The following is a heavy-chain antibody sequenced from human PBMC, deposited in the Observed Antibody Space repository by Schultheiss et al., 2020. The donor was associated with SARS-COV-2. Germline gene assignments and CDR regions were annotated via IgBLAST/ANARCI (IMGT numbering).Heavy chain of an antibody. CDR1: GFTFNSYP. CDR2: ISWNSGSI. J-gene: IGHJ4*02. D-gene: IGHD3-10*01. V-gene: IGHV3-23*01. Sequence: GGSLRLSCAASGFTFNSYPMSWVRQTPGKGLEWVSGISWNSGSIGYADSVKGRFTISRDNSKNTLYLQMNSLRAEDTAVYYCARDLESDGSGRAEYYFDYWGQGTLVTVAS. CDR3: ARDLESDGSGRAEYYFDY.